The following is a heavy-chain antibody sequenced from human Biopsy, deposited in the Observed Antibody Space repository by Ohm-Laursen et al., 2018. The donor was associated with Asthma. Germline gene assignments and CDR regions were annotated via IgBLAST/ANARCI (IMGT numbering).Heavy chain of an antibody. V-gene: IGHV3-30-3*01. D-gene: IGHD1-26*01. Sequence: SLRLSCAASRFTYEMHWVRQAPGKGLEWVAVISYDGSSIYYADSVKGRFTISRDNSKNTLSLQMDSLTAEDTAVYYCAKELFPGWELRRGPDSWGQGTLVTVSS. J-gene: IGHJ4*02. CDR1: RFTYE. CDR2: ISYDGSSI. CDR3: AKELFPGWELRRGPDS.